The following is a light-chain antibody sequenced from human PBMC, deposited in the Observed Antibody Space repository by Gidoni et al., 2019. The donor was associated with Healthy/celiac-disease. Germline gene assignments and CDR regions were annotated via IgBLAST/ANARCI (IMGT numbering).Light chain of an antibody. CDR2: AAS. CDR3: QKYNSASFT. CDR1: QRISNY. J-gene: IGKJ3*01. Sequence: DIQMTQSPSSLSASVGDRVTITCRAIQRISNYLVWYQQKPGNVPKLLIYAASTVQSGVPSLFRCSGSGTDFTLTISSLQPEDVATYYCQKYNSASFTFGPGTKVDIK. V-gene: IGKV1-27*01.